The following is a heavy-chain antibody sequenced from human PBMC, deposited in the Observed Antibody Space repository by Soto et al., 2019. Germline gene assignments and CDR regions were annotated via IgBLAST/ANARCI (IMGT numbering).Heavy chain of an antibody. Sequence: QVQLVESGGGVVQPGRSLRLSCAASGFTFSSYGMHWVRQAPGKGLEWVAVIWYDGSNKYYADSVKGRFTISRDNSRNTLYLQMNRLRAEDTAVYYCARDRVYCGGDCRYYYYYYGMDVWGQGTTVTVSS. CDR1: GFTFSSYG. CDR3: ARDRVYCGGDCRYYYYYYGMDV. V-gene: IGHV3-33*01. CDR2: IWYDGSNK. D-gene: IGHD2-21*02. J-gene: IGHJ6*02.